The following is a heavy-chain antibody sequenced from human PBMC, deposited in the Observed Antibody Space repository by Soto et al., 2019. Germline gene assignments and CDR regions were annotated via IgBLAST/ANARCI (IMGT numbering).Heavy chain of an antibody. CDR1: GFTFSSYA. V-gene: IGHV3-64*01. Sequence: EVQLVESGGGLVQPGGSLRLSCAASGFTFSSYAMHWVRQAPGKGLEYVSAISSNGCSTYYANSVKGRFTISRDNSKNTLYLQMGSLRAEDMAVYYCAREGYCSSTSCYSFDYWGQGTLVTVSS. D-gene: IGHD2-2*01. CDR3: AREGYCSSTSCYSFDY. CDR2: ISSNGCST. J-gene: IGHJ4*02.